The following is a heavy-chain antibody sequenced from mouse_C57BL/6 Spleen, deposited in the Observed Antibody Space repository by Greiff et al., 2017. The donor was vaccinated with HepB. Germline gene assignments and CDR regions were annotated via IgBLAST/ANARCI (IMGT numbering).Heavy chain of an antibody. Sequence: QVQLQQPGAELVKPGASVKLSCKASGYTFTSYWMHWVKQRPGQGLEWIGMIHPNSGSTNYNEKFKSKATLTVDKSSSTAYMQHSSLTSEDSAVYYCARGYYSNYWYFDVWGTGTTVTVSS. CDR2: IHPNSGST. D-gene: IGHD2-5*01. CDR1: GYTFTSYW. V-gene: IGHV1-64*01. J-gene: IGHJ1*03. CDR3: ARGYYSNYWYFDV.